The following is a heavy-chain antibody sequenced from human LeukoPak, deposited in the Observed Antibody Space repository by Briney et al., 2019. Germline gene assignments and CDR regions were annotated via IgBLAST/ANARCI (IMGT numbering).Heavy chain of an antibody. CDR1: GGTFSSYT. CDR3: ARNRYDFWSGYLHYYYYMDV. CDR2: IIPILGIA. Sequence: SVKVSCKASGGTFSSYTISWVRQAPGQGLEWMGRIIPILGIANYAQKFQGRVTITADKSTSTAYMELSSLRSEDTAVYYCARNRYDFWSGYLHYYYYMDVWGKGTTVTVSS. D-gene: IGHD3-3*01. J-gene: IGHJ6*03. V-gene: IGHV1-69*02.